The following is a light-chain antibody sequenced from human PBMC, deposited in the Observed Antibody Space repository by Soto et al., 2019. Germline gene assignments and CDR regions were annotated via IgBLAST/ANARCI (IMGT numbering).Light chain of an antibody. V-gene: IGLV1-47*01. CDR3: AAWDDSLSGVV. Sequence: QAVVTQPPSASGTPGQRVTISCSGSSSNIGSNYVYWYQQLPGTAPKLLIYRNNQRPSGVPDRFSGSKSGTSASLAISGLRSEAEADYYCAAWDDSLSGVVFGGGTKLTVL. CDR2: RNN. CDR1: SSNIGSNY. J-gene: IGLJ2*01.